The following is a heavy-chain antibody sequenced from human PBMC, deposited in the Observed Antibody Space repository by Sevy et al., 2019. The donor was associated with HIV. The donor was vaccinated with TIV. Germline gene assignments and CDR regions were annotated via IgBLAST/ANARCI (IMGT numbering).Heavy chain of an antibody. CDR2: ISDSGGST. D-gene: IGHD2-21*01. J-gene: IGHJ4*02. CDR3: ARRGGDGNAGRDDY. CDR1: GFTFSSYA. Sequence: GGSLRLSCAASGFTFSSYAMSWVRQAPGKGLEWVSAISDSGGSTYYADSVKGRFTISRDNSKNTLYLQMNSLRAEDTAVYYCARRGGDGNAGRDDYWGQGTLVTVSS. V-gene: IGHV3-23*01.